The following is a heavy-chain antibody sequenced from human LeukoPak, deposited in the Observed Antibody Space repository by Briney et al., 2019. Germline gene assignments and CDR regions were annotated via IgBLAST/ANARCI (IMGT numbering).Heavy chain of an antibody. CDR2: IYYSGST. V-gene: IGHV4-59*04. Sequence: SETLSLTCTVSGGSISSYYWSWIRQPPGKGLEWIGYIYYSGSTYYNPSLKSRVTISVDTSKNQFSLKLSSVTAADTAVYYCARHTDTAMVTNDYFDYWGQGTLVTVSS. CDR3: ARHTDTAMVTNDYFDY. CDR1: GGSISSYY. D-gene: IGHD5-18*01. J-gene: IGHJ4*02.